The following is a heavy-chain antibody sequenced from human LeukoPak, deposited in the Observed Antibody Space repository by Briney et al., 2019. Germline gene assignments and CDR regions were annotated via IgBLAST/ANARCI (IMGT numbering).Heavy chain of an antibody. CDR3: ARPLPSGIAAAGFDY. CDR1: GYSFTSYW. Sequence: GESLKISCKGSGYSFTSYWIGWVSQLPGKGLEWMGIIYPGDSDTRYSPSFQGQVTISADKSISTAYLQWSSLKASDTAMYYCARPLPSGIAAAGFDYWGQGTLVTVSS. D-gene: IGHD6-13*01. V-gene: IGHV5-51*01. CDR2: IYPGDSDT. J-gene: IGHJ4*02.